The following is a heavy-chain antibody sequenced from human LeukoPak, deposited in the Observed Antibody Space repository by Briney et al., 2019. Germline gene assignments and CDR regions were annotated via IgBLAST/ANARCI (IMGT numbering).Heavy chain of an antibody. D-gene: IGHD3-10*01. CDR2: INHSEST. CDR1: GGSFSGYY. V-gene: IGHV4-34*01. J-gene: IGHJ4*02. CDR3: ASSVSGAFDY. Sequence: EASETLSLTCAVYGGSFSGYYWSWIRQPPGKGLGWIGEINHSESTNYNPSLKSRVTISVDTSKNQFSLKLSSVTAADTAVYYCASSVSGAFDYWGQGTLVTVSS.